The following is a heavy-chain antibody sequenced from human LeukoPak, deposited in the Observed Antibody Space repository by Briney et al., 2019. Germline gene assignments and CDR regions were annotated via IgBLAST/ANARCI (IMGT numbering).Heavy chain of an antibody. D-gene: IGHD1-26*01. CDR1: GFTFSRYG. CDR2: ISYDGNNQ. J-gene: IGHJ4*02. V-gene: IGHV3-30*03. CDR3: SRDPTYYLRYGYFDY. Sequence: HPGGSLRLSCTASGFTFSRYGMHWVRQAPGRGLEWVAVISYDGNNQYYADTVKGRFTISRDNTKNSLYLQMNSLRAEDTAVYYCSRDPTYYLRYGYFDYWGQGALVTVSS.